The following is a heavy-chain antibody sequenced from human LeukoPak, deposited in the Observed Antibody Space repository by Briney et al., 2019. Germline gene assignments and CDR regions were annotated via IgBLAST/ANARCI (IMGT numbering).Heavy chain of an antibody. CDR3: ARDGPPDILTNFDY. CDR2: FGPEDGET. V-gene: IGHV1-24*01. J-gene: IGHJ4*02. CDR1: GYTLTELS. D-gene: IGHD3-9*01. Sequence: GASVKVSCKVSGYTLTELSMHWVRQAPGKGLEWMRGFGPEDGETIYAQKFQGRVTMTEDTSTDTAYMELSSLRSEDTAVYYCARDGPPDILTNFDYWGQGTLVTVSS.